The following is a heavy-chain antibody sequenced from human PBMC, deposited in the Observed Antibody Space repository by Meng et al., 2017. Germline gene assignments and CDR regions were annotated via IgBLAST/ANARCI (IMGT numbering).Heavy chain of an antibody. J-gene: IGHJ4*02. CDR2: ISGDGSIT. CDR3: LDEAPRSDY. Sequence: GVVGGGLFQPGGSLRLSCAASGFTVNNYWMPWVRQVPGKGLVWVSRISGDGSITNYADSVKGRFTISRDNAKNTLYLQMNSLRPEDTAVYYCLDEAPRSDYWGQGSLVTVSS. V-gene: IGHV3-74*01. D-gene: IGHD1-1*01. CDR1: GFTVNNYW.